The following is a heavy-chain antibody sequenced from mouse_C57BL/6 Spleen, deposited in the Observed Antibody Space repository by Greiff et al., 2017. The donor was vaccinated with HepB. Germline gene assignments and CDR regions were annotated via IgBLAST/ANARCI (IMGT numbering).Heavy chain of an antibody. V-gene: IGHV5-9-1*02. Sequence: EVQGVESGEGLVKPGGSLKLSCAASGFTFSSYAMSWVRQTPEKRLEWVAYISSGGDYIYYADTVKGRFTISRDNARNTLYLQMSSLKSEDTAMYYCTRDEDYYGSDYAMDYWGQGTSVTVSS. D-gene: IGHD1-1*01. J-gene: IGHJ4*01. CDR1: GFTFSSYA. CDR3: TRDEDYYGSDYAMDY. CDR2: ISSGGDYI.